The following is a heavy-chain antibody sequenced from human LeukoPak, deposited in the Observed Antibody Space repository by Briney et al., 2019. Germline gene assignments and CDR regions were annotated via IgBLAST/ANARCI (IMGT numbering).Heavy chain of an antibody. V-gene: IGHV4-4*09. CDR1: GGSIDGHY. J-gene: IGHJ4*02. D-gene: IGHD1-7*01. CDR2: IYSSGST. CDR3: ARTVKTGTTRVYYFDY. Sequence: SETRSLTCTVSGGSIDGHYWTWIRKPPGRGLEWIGYIYSSGSTNYNPSLRSRVTISVDMSKSQFSLRLSSVTAADTAVYYCARTVKTGTTRVYYFDYWGQGTLVTVSS.